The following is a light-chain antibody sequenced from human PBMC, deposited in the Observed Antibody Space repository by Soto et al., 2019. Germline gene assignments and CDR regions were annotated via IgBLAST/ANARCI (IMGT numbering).Light chain of an antibody. CDR2: DAS. V-gene: IGKV3-11*01. J-gene: IGKJ3*01. CDR3: QQRSSWPPRVT. CDR1: QSVSIY. Sequence: EIVLTQSPATLSLSPGERATLSCRATQSVSIYLAWYQQKPGQAPRLLIYDASNRATGVPARFSGSGSGTDFTLTISSLEPEDFAVYYCQQRSSWPPRVTFGPGTNVDIK.